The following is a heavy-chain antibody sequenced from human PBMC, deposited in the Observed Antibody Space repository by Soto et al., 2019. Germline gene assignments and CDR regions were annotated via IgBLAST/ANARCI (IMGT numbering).Heavy chain of an antibody. J-gene: IGHJ6*03. CDR1: GFTFSDYY. V-gene: IGHV3-11*01. CDR2: ISSSGSTI. Sequence: PGGALRLSCAASGFTFSDYYMSWIRQAQGKGLEWVSYISSSGSTIYYADSVKGQFTISRDNAKNSLYLQLNSLRAEDTAVYYCASLPRRFSAYYYYMDVWGKGTTVTVSS. CDR3: ASLPRRFSAYYYYMDV. D-gene: IGHD3-3*01.